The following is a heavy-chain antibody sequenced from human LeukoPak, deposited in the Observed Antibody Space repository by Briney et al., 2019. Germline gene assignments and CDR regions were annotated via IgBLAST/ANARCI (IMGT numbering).Heavy chain of an antibody. V-gene: IGHV3-23*01. CDR3: AKVYDSSGYYYFDY. CDR2: ISGSGGST. Sequence: PGGSLRLSCAASGFTFSSYAMSWVRQAPGKGLEWVSAISGSGGSTYYADSVKGRFTISRDNSKNTLYLQMNSLRAEDSAVYYCAKVYDSSGYYYFDYWGQGTLVTVSS. CDR1: GFTFSSYA. J-gene: IGHJ4*02. D-gene: IGHD3-22*01.